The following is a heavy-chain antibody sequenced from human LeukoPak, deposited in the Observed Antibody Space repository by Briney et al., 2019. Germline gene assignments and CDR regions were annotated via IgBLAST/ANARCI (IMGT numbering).Heavy chain of an antibody. Sequence: GRSLRLSCAASGFTFSSYAMHWVRQAPGKGLEWVAVISYDGSNKYYADSVKGRFTISRDNSKNTLYLQMNSLRAEDTAVYYCARGSGIAVAGTSSPFDYWGQGTLVTVSS. D-gene: IGHD6-19*01. J-gene: IGHJ4*02. V-gene: IGHV3-30-3*01. CDR2: ISYDGSNK. CDR3: ARGSGIAVAGTSSPFDY. CDR1: GFTFSSYA.